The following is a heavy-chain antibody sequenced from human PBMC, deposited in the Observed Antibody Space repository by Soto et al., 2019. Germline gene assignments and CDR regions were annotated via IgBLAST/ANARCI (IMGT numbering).Heavy chain of an antibody. CDR3: AKGYSYVDDY. J-gene: IGHJ4*02. Sequence: GGSLRLSCAASGFTFSSYGMHWVRQAPGKGLEWVAVISYDGSDKYYADSVKGRFTISRDNSKNTLFLQMNSLRAEDTAVYYCAKGYSYVDDYWGQGTLVTVSS. CDR2: ISYDGSDK. CDR1: GFTFSSYG. V-gene: IGHV3-30*18. D-gene: IGHD5-18*01.